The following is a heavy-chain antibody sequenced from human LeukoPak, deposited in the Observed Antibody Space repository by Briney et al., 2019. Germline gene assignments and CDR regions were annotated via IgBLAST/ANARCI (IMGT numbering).Heavy chain of an antibody. CDR1: GYTFTSYG. V-gene: IGHV1-18*01. CDR3: TREYSGSYYQW. Sequence: ASVKVSCKASGYTFTSYGISWVRQAPGQGLEWMGWISAYNGNTNYAQKLQGRVTMTTDTSTSTAYMELSRLRSDDTAVYYCTREYSGSYYQWWGQGTLVTVSS. J-gene: IGHJ4*02. CDR2: ISAYNGNT. D-gene: IGHD1-26*01.